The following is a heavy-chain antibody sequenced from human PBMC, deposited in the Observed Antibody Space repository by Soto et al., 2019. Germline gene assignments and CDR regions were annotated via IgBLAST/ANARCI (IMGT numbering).Heavy chain of an antibody. CDR1: GYIFVNYG. CDR2: ISPYSGNT. Sequence: QVQLVQSGDEVRKPGSSVKVSCKASGYIFVNYGIAWVRQAPGQGLEWMGWISPYSGNTHYATKVQGRLTMTTDTSTSTVYVDLGRLTSGDTAVYYCEMANNYVTPTPQDVWGQGTTVTVSS. J-gene: IGHJ6*02. CDR3: EMANNYVTPTPQDV. V-gene: IGHV1-18*01. D-gene: IGHD3-16*01.